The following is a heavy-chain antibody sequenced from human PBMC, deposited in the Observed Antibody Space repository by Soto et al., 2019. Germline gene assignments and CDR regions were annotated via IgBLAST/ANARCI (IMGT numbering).Heavy chain of an antibody. J-gene: IGHJ3*02. D-gene: IGHD3-22*01. CDR1: GFTFSSYG. V-gene: IGHV3-30*18. CDR3: AKDRYDSSGYPDAFDI. Sequence: GGSLRLCCAASGFTFSSYGMHWVRQAPGKGLEWVAVISYDGSNKYYADSVKGRFTISRDNSKNTLYLQMNSLRAEDTAVYYCAKDRYDSSGYPDAFDIWGQGTMVTVSS. CDR2: ISYDGSNK.